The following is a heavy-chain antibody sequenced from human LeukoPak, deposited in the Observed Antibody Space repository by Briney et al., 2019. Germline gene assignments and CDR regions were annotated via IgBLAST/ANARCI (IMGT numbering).Heavy chain of an antibody. Sequence: PSETLSLTCTVSGGSISSGDFYWSWIRQPPGKGLEWIGFIYYSGSTYYNPSLKSRVTISVDTSKNQFSLKLSSVTAADTAVYYCARPATMIVVVGAFDIWGQGTMVTVSS. CDR3: ARPATMIVVVGAFDI. V-gene: IGHV4-30-4*01. J-gene: IGHJ3*02. CDR2: IYYSGST. CDR1: GGSISSGDFY. D-gene: IGHD3-22*01.